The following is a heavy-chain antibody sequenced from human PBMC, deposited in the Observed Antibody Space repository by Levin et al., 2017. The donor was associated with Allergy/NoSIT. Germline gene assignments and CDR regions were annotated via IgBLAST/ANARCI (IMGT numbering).Heavy chain of an antibody. J-gene: IGHJ4*02. CDR1: GGSFSGYY. CDR3: ARGHSSGED. V-gene: IGHV4-34*01. Sequence: SETLSLTCAVYGGSFSGYYWSWIRQPPGKGLEWIGEINHSGSTNYNPSLKSRVTISVDTSKNQFSLKLSSVTAADTAVYYCARGHSSGEDWGQGTLVTVSS. D-gene: IGHD6-19*01. CDR2: INHSGST.